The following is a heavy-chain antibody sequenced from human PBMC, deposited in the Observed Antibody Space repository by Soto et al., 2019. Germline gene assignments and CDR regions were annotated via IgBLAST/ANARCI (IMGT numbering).Heavy chain of an antibody. D-gene: IGHD3-22*01. J-gene: IGHJ5*02. Sequence: SETLSLTCTVSGGSISSGGYYWSWIRQHPGKGLEWIGYIYYSGSTTYNPSLKSRVNISVDTSQNQFSLNLSSVTAADSAVYYCARLGGYYQAFDPWGQGTLVTVSS. V-gene: IGHV4-61*08. CDR2: IYYSGST. CDR1: GGSISSGGYY. CDR3: ARLGGYYQAFDP.